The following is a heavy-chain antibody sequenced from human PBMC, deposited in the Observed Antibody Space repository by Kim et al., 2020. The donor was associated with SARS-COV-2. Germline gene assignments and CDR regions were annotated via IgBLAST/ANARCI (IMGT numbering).Heavy chain of an antibody. V-gene: IGHV3-74*03. J-gene: IGHJ6*02. CDR1: GFTVTTYW. CDR2: IKSEGTGI. CDR3: ASDTVLYGLDV. Sequence: GGSLRLSCAHSGFTVTTYWMHWIRQAPGKGLEWVSRIKSEGTGITYADSVKGRFTISRDNANNTLYLQMDNLRDDDTAVYYCASDTVLYGLDVWGQGTMVTVSS. D-gene: IGHD4-4*01.